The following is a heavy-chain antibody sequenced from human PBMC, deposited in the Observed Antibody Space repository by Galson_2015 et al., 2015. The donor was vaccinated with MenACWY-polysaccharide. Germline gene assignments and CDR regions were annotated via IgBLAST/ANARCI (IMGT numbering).Heavy chain of an antibody. J-gene: IGHJ3*02. CDR1: GFTFSSYW. D-gene: IGHD4-17*01. CDR3: AKERTTVDI. Sequence: LRLSCAASGFTFSSYWMSWVRQAPGKGLEWVANIKQDGSEKYYVDSVKGRFTISRDNSKNTLYLQMNSLRADDTAVYYCAKERTTVDIWGQGTMVTVSS. V-gene: IGHV3-7*03. CDR2: IKQDGSEK.